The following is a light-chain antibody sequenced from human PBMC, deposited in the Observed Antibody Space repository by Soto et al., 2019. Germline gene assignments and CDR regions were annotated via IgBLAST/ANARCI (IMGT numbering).Light chain of an antibody. Sequence: QSVLTQPPSASGSPGQSVTISCTGTSSDVGGYNYVSWFQHHPGKAPKLLIHEVNKRPSGVPDRFSGSKSGNTASLTVSGLQAEDEADYYCSSYGGNTLFAFGTGTKVTVL. J-gene: IGLJ1*01. CDR3: SSYGGNTLFA. V-gene: IGLV2-8*01. CDR1: SSDVGGYNY. CDR2: EVN.